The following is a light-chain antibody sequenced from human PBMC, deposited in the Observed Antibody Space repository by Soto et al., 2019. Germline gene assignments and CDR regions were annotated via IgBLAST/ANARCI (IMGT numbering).Light chain of an antibody. CDR3: SSYTSSVSHV. CDR2: DVS. J-gene: IGLJ1*01. CDR1: YSDVGAYNY. Sequence: QSALTQPASVSGSPGQSITISCTGTYSDVGAYNYVCWHQQHPGKAPKLLFYDVSSRPSGVSNRFSASKSCNMAFLTISGLQAEDEADYYCSSYTSSVSHVFGTGTKLTVL. V-gene: IGLV2-14*01.